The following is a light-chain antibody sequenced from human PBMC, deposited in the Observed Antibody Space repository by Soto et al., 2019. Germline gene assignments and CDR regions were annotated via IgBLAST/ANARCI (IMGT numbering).Light chain of an antibody. CDR3: QQYDRSPHT. V-gene: IGKV3-20*01. CDR2: GAS. CDR1: QDIGDSY. Sequence: EIVSTQSPGTLSLSPGGRVTLSCRASQDIGDSYLAWYQQKPGQAPRLLIYGASLRATGIPDRFAGSGSGTDFNLTIARLEPEDFGVFYCQQYDRSPHTFGRGTKVDIK. J-gene: IGKJ4*02.